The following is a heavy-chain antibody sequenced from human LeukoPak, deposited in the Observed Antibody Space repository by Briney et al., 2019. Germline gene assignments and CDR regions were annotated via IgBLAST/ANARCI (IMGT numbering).Heavy chain of an antibody. CDR1: GYTFTGYY. D-gene: IGHD3-22*01. CDR3: ARVPDYYDSSELAPWDY. V-gene: IGHV1-2*02. CDR2: INPNSGGT. Sequence: ASVKVSCKASGYTFTGYYMHWVRQAPGQGLEWMGWINPNSGGTNYAQKLQGRVTMTTDTSTSTAYMELRSLRSDDTAVYYCARVPDYYDSSELAPWDYWGQGTLVTVSS. J-gene: IGHJ4*02.